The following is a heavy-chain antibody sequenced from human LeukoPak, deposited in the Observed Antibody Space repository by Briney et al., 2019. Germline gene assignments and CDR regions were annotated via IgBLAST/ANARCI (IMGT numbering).Heavy chain of an antibody. CDR3: ARQLDILTGYYLGGYFDY. CDR1: GGSISSSSYY. D-gene: IGHD3-9*01. J-gene: IGHJ4*02. CDR2: IYYSGST. Sequence: PSETLSLTCTVSGGSISSSSYYWGWIRQPPGKGLEWIGSIYYSGSTYYNPSLKSRVTISVDTSKNQFSLKLSSVTAADTAVYYCARQLDILTGYYLGGYFDYWGQGTLVTVSS. V-gene: IGHV4-39*01.